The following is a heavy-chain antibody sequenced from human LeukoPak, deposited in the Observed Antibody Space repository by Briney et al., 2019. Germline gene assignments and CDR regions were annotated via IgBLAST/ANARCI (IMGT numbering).Heavy chain of an antibody. J-gene: IGHJ4*02. CDR1: GFTFIDNT. Sequence: PGGSLRLSCAASGFTFIDNTISWVRQTPGKGLEWVGRLKSKTGGGTSADAATVKGSISIARDNSCEKLDMQINGLKTAAMSYYYCTTVLRYDSGSYSDYWGQGTLVTVSS. V-gene: IGHV3-15*01. D-gene: IGHD3-10*01. CDR3: TTVLRYDSGSYSDY. CDR2: LKSKTGGGTS.